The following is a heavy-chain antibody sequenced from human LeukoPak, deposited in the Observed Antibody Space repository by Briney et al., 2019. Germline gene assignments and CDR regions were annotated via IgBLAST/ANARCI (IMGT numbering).Heavy chain of an antibody. J-gene: IGHJ3*02. Sequence: SETLSLTCTVSGGSISSSSYYWGWIRQPPGKGLEWIGSIYYSGSTYYNPSLKSRVTISVDTSKNQFSLKLSSVTAADTAVYYCARHLLQARPGAFDIWGQGTMVTVSS. D-gene: IGHD6-6*01. CDR2: IYYSGST. CDR3: ARHLLQARPGAFDI. CDR1: GGSISSSSYY. V-gene: IGHV4-39*01.